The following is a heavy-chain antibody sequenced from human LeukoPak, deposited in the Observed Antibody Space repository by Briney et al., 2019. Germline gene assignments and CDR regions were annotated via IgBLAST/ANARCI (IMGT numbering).Heavy chain of an antibody. CDR1: GGSFSGYY. Sequence: SSETLSLTCAVYGGSFSGYYWSWIRQPPGKGLEWIGEINHSGSTNYNPSLKSRVTISVDTSKNQFSLKLSSVTAADTAVYYCARGDWTDYWGQGTLVTVSS. CDR2: INHSGST. J-gene: IGHJ4*02. CDR3: ARGDWTDY. V-gene: IGHV4-34*01. D-gene: IGHD1-1*01.